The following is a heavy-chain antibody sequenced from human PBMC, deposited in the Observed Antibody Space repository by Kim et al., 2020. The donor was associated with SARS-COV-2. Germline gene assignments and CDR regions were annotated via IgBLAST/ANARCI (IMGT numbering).Heavy chain of an antibody. V-gene: IGHV4-34*01. J-gene: IGHJ2*01. D-gene: IGHD3-16*01. CDR3: ARDIRKNRKGWYFDL. CDR2: INHSGST. CDR1: GGSFSGYY. Sequence: SETLSLTCAVYGGSFSGYYWSWIRQPPGKGLEWIGEINHSGSTNYNPSLKSRVTISVDTSKNQFSLKLSSVTAADTAVYYCARDIRKNRKGWYFDLWGRGTLVTVSS.